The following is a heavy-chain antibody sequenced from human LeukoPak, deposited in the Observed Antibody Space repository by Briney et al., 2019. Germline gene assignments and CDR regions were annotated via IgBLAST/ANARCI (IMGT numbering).Heavy chain of an antibody. V-gene: IGHV1-18*01. CDR2: ISAHDGNT. D-gene: IGHD4-17*01. J-gene: IGHJ6*02. CDR3: ATGTVTTVYYYGMAV. CDR1: CYTFNRHG. Sequence: APVMLSCKASCYTFNRHGFTWVRHAPAQGLEWLVWISAHDGNTNSAQMFLRRVTMTTDTSPSTAYLVLWSLCSDDTAVYYWATGTVTTVYYYGMAVWGQGTTVTASS.